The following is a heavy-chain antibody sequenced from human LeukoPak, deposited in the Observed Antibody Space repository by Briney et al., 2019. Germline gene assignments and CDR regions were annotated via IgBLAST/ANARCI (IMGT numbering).Heavy chain of an antibody. Sequence: GGSLRLSCAASGFTFSSYWMSWVRQAPGKGLEWVANVKQDGSEKYYVDSVKGRFTISRDNAKNSLYLQMNSLRAEDTAVYYCARSGYCSGGSCYESDYWGQGTLVTVSS. V-gene: IGHV3-7*01. CDR3: ARSGYCSGGSCYESDY. D-gene: IGHD2-15*01. J-gene: IGHJ4*02. CDR1: GFTFSSYW. CDR2: VKQDGSEK.